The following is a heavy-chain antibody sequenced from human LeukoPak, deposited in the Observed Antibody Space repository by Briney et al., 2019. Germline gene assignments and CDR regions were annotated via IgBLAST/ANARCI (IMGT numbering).Heavy chain of an antibody. Sequence: SETLSLTCAVYAGSFSGYYWSWIRQPPGKGLEWIGEINHSGSTNYNPSLKSRVTISVDTSKNQFSLKLSSVTAADTAVYYCASLLAMAKVDYWGQGTLVTVSS. CDR3: ASLLAMAKVDY. CDR2: INHSGST. V-gene: IGHV4-34*01. D-gene: IGHD5-18*01. CDR1: AGSFSGYY. J-gene: IGHJ4*02.